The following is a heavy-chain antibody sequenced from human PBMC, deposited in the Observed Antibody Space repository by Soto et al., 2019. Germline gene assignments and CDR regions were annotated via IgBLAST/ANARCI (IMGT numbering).Heavy chain of an antibody. D-gene: IGHD3-22*01. J-gene: IGHJ5*02. CDR2: IHGSGST. V-gene: IGHV4-61*01. Sequence: LSLTCSVSGASVSSGSHYWNWSRQPPKKGLEWVGYIHGSGSTNYNPSLRGRASISVDTSQNQISLQLSSVTAADTAVYFCARERVSTVVVGSWFDPWGQGTLVTVSS. CDR1: GASVSSGSHY. CDR3: ARERVSTVVVGSWFDP.